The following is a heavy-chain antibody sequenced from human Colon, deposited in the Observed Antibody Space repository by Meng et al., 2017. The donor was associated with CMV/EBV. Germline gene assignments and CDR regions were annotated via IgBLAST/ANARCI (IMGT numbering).Heavy chain of an antibody. V-gene: IGHV4-59*01. CDR2: IYYSGT. CDR1: GDSINSYY. Sequence: SETLSLTCTVSGDSINSYYWNWIRQPPGKGLEWIGYIYYSGTNYKPSLKSRVTISVDTSKNHFSLKLSSVTAADTAVYYCARFDFWSGYPLDYWGQGILVTVSS. D-gene: IGHD3-3*01. J-gene: IGHJ4*02. CDR3: ARFDFWSGYPLDY.